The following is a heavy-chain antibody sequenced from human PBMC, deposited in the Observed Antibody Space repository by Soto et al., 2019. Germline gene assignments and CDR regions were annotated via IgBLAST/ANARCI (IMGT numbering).Heavy chain of an antibody. CDR1: GGSVSSGSYY. Sequence: SETLSLTCTVSGGSVSSGSYYWSWIRQPPGKGLEWIGYIYYSGSTNYNPSLKSRVTISVDTSKNQFSLKLSSVTAADTAVYYCARDRYSYGSYYYYGMDVWGQGTTVT. CDR2: IYYSGST. J-gene: IGHJ6*02. V-gene: IGHV4-61*01. D-gene: IGHD5-18*01. CDR3: ARDRYSYGSYYYYGMDV.